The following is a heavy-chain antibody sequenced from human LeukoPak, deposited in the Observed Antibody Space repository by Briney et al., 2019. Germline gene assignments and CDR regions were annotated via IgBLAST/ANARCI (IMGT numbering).Heavy chain of an antibody. Sequence: GASVKVSCKASGYTFTSYGISWVRQAPGQGLEWMGWISAYNGNTNYAQKFQGWVTMTRDTSISTAYMELSRLRSDDTAVYYCARAVLSPQYYFDYWGQGTLVTVSS. D-gene: IGHD6-19*01. CDR1: GYTFTSYG. V-gene: IGHV1-18*01. CDR2: ISAYNGNT. CDR3: ARAVLSPQYYFDY. J-gene: IGHJ4*02.